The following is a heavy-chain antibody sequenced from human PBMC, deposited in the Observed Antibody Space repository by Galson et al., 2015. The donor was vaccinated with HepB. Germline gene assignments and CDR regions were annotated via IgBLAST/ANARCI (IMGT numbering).Heavy chain of an antibody. Sequence: SLRLSCAASGFTFDDYAMHWVRQAPGKGLEWVSGISWNSGSIGYADSVKGRFTISRDNAKNSLYLQMNSLRAEDTALYYCAKSPGYCSGGSCYQDYYYMDVWGKGTTVTVSS. CDR2: ISWNSGSI. D-gene: IGHD2-15*01. CDR1: GFTFDDYA. CDR3: AKSPGYCSGGSCYQDYYYMDV. V-gene: IGHV3-9*01. J-gene: IGHJ6*03.